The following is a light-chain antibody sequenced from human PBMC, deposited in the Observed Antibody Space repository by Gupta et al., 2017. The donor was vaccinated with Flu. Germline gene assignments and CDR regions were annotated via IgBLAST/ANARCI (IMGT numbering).Light chain of an antibody. CDR2: GPS. V-gene: IGKV3-15*01. CDR1: QSVSSN. CDR3: QQYNNWPFT. J-gene: IGKJ5*01. Sequence: EIVMTQSPAPPSVSPGERATLSCRASQSVSSNLARYQQKPGQTPRLLIYGPSTRATGIPARFIGRGSLTEYTHTISSLQSEDFAVYYCQQYNNWPFTFGQGTRLEIK.